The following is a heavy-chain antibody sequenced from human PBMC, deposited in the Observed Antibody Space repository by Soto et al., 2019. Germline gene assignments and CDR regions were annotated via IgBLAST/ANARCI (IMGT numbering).Heavy chain of an antibody. CDR2: IYYSGST. CDR1: GGSISSYY. J-gene: IGHJ3*02. Sequence: PSETLSLTCTVSGGSISSYYWSWIRQPPGKGLEWIGYIYYSGSTNYNPSLKSRVTISVDTSKNQFSLKLSSVTAADTAVYYCARLQTDFWSGPGVFDIWGQGTMVTVSS. CDR3: ARLQTDFWSGPGVFDI. V-gene: IGHV4-59*08. D-gene: IGHD3-3*01.